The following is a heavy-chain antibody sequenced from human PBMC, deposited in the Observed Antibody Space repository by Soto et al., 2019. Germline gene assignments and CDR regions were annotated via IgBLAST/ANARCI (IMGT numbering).Heavy chain of an antibody. J-gene: IGHJ6*04. D-gene: IGHD3-16*01. CDR2: IYYSGST. V-gene: IGHV4-39*01. Sequence: SETLSLTCTVSGGSISSSSYYWGWIRQPPGKGLEWIGSIYYSGSTYYNPSLKSRVTISVDTSKNQFSLKLSSVTAADTAVYYCARRGTVSRYCYYYYGMYVSGKGTTVTVSS. CDR3: ARRGTVSRYCYYYYGMYV. CDR1: GGSISSSSYY.